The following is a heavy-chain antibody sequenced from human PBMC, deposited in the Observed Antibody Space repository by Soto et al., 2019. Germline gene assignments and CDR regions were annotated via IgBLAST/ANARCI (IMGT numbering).Heavy chain of an antibody. CDR3: TRVGSGEPPGYYYYYYYMDV. Sequence: GGSLRLSCTASGFTFGDYAMSWFRQAPGKGLEWVGFIRSKAYGGTTEYAASVKGRFTISRDDSKSIAYLQMNSLKTEDTAVYYCTRVGSGEPPGYYYYYYYMDVWGKGTTVTVSS. CDR2: IRSKAYGGTT. D-gene: IGHD3-10*01. V-gene: IGHV3-49*03. CDR1: GFTFGDYA. J-gene: IGHJ6*03.